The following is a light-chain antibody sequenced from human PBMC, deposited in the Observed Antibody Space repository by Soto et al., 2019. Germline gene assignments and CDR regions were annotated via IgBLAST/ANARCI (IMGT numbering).Light chain of an antibody. Sequence: QSVLTRPPSASGSPGQSVTISCTGTSNDVGGYNYVSWYQQHPGKAPKVMIFEVSKRPSGVPDRFSGSKSGNTASLTVSGLQAGDEADYYCSSYAGRNNYVFGTGTKVTVL. CDR1: SNDVGGYNY. CDR3: SSYAGRNNYV. J-gene: IGLJ1*01. CDR2: EVS. V-gene: IGLV2-8*01.